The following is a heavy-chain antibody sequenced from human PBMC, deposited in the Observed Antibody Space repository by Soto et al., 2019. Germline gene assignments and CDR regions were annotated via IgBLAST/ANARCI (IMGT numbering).Heavy chain of an antibody. Sequence: GGSLRLSCAASGFTFSSYWMHWVRQAPGKGLVWVSRINSDGSSTSYADSVKGRFTISRDNAKNTLYLQMNSLRAEDTAVYYCAREELRFLEWLSPLRYWGQGTPVTVSS. CDR1: GFTFSSYW. V-gene: IGHV3-74*01. J-gene: IGHJ4*02. CDR3: AREELRFLEWLSPLRY. D-gene: IGHD3-3*01. CDR2: INSDGSST.